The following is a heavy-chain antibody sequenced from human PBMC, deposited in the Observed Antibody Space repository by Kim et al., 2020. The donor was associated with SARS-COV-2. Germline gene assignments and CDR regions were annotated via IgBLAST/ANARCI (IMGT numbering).Heavy chain of an antibody. V-gene: IGHV4-39*01. CDR2: IYYSGST. CDR3: ASQYSSSWYSLLNWFDP. D-gene: IGHD6-13*01. Sequence: SETLSLTCTVSGGSISSSSYYWGWIRQPPGKGLEWIGSIYYSGSTYYNPSLKSRVTISVDTSKNQFSLKLSSVTAADTAVYYCASQYSSSWYSLLNWFDPWGQGTLVTVSS. J-gene: IGHJ5*02. CDR1: GGSISSSSYY.